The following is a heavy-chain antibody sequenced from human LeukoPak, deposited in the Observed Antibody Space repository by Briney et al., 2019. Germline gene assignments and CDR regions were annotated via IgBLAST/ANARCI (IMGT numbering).Heavy chain of an antibody. CDR1: GFTVSSNY. CDR3: AGVWSPPYTSNWPDYFDY. Sequence: GGSLRLSCAASGFTVSSNYMSWVRQAPGKGLEWVSVIYSGGSTYYADSVKGRFTISRDNSKNTLYLQMNSLRAEDTAVYYCAGVWSPPYTSNWPDYFDYWGQGTLVTVSS. CDR2: IYSGGST. D-gene: IGHD6-13*01. J-gene: IGHJ4*02. V-gene: IGHV3-66*01.